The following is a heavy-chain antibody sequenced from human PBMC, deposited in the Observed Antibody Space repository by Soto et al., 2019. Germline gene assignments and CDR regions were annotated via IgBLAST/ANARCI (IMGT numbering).Heavy chain of an antibody. Sequence: PSETLSLTCAVSGGSISSGGYSWRWIRPPPGKGLEWIGYIYHSGSTNYNPSLKSRVTISVDTSKNQFSLKLSSVTAADTAVYYCARELFGRSVWFDPWGQGTLVTVSS. CDR3: ARELFGRSVWFDP. D-gene: IGHD3-10*01. J-gene: IGHJ5*02. CDR2: IYHSGST. CDR1: GGSISSGGYS. V-gene: IGHV4-30-2*01.